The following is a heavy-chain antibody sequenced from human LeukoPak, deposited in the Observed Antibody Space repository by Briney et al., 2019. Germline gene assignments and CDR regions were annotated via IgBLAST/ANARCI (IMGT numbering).Heavy chain of an antibody. V-gene: IGHV3-30*18. Sequence: GGSLRLSCAASGFSFENFGMHWVRQAPGKGLEWVAVISNDGSETYYADSVKGRFTISRDNSKNTLFMQMNSLRPEDTAVYFCAKDAILLWVGDLHALDFWGQGTLVTVSS. D-gene: IGHD3-10*01. J-gene: IGHJ4*02. CDR3: AKDAILLWVGDLHALDF. CDR2: ISNDGSET. CDR1: GFSFENFG.